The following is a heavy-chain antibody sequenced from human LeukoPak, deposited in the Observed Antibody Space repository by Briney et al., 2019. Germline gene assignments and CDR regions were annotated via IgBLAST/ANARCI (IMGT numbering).Heavy chain of an antibody. V-gene: IGHV3-23*01. D-gene: IGHD3-22*01. CDR2: INVSGRTT. Sequence: GGSLRLSCVASGFTFNTYAMNWVRQAPGKGLQWVSLINVSGRTTYYADSVKGRFTISRDNSKNTLYLQMNSLRAEDTAVYYCAIDYDSNGYYYLGNTDYWGQGTLVTVSS. CDR3: AIDYDSNGYYYLGNTDY. J-gene: IGHJ4*02. CDR1: GFTFNTYA.